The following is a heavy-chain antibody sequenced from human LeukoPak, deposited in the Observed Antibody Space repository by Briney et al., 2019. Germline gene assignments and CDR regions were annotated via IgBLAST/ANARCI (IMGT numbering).Heavy chain of an antibody. D-gene: IGHD1-26*01. J-gene: IGHJ4*02. CDR3: ARDPEWELPFDY. V-gene: IGHV3-7*01. Sequence: GGSLRLSCAASGFTFSSYGMHWVRQAPGKGLEWVANIKQDGSEKYYVDSVKGRFTISRDNAKNSLYLQMNSLRAEDTAVYYCARDPEWELPFDYWGQGTLVTVSS. CDR2: IKQDGSEK. CDR1: GFTFSSYG.